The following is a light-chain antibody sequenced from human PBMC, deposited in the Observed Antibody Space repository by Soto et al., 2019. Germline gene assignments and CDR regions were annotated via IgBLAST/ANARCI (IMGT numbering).Light chain of an antibody. Sequence: QSVLTQPRSVSGSPGQSVTISCTGTSSDVGGYNYVSWYQQHPGKAPKLMIYDVSKRPSWVPDRFSGSKSGNTASLTISGLQAEDEADYYCCSYAGSYTRVFGGGTKVTVL. J-gene: IGLJ3*02. CDR3: CSYAGSYTRV. CDR2: DVS. CDR1: SSDVGGYNY. V-gene: IGLV2-11*01.